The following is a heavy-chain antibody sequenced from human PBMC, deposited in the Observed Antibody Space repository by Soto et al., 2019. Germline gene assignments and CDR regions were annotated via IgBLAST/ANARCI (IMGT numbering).Heavy chain of an antibody. J-gene: IGHJ4*02. V-gene: IGHV3-9*01. CDR2: ISWNSGSI. Sequence: EVQLVESGGGLVQPGRSLRLSCAASGFTFDDYAMHWVRQAPGKGLEWVSGISWNSGSIGYADSVKGRFTISRDNAKHSLYLQMNSLRAEDTALYYCAKGEGSSGYYSLFDYWGQGTLVTVSS. D-gene: IGHD3-22*01. CDR3: AKGEGSSGYYSLFDY. CDR1: GFTFDDYA.